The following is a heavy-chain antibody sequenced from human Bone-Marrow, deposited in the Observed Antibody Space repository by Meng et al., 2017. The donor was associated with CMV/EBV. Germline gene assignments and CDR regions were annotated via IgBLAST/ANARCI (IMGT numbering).Heavy chain of an antibody. CDR1: GYTFTSYY. Sequence: ASVKVSCKASGYTFTSYYMHWVRQAPGQGLEWMGIINPSGGSTSYAQKFQGRVTMTRNTSISTAYMELSSLRSEDTAVYYCARVPYDFWSGYYGLDWGQGTLVTGSS. CDR3: ARVPYDFWSGYYGLD. CDR2: INPSGGST. V-gene: IGHV1-46*01. J-gene: IGHJ4*02. D-gene: IGHD3-3*01.